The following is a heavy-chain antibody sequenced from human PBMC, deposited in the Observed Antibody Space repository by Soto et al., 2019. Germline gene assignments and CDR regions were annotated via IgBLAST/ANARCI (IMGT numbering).Heavy chain of an antibody. Sequence: QVQLVQSGAEVKKPGSSVKVSCKASGGTFSSYTISWVRQAPGQGLEWMGRIIPILGIANYAQKFQGRVTITADKSTSTAYMELSSLRSEDTAVYYCARDRRGYSYALDYWGQGTLVTVSS. J-gene: IGHJ4*02. V-gene: IGHV1-69*08. CDR2: IIPILGIA. D-gene: IGHD5-18*01. CDR3: ARDRRGYSYALDY. CDR1: GGTFSSYT.